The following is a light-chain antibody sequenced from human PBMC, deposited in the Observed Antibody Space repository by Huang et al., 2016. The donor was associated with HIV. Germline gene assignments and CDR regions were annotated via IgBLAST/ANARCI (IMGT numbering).Light chain of an antibody. V-gene: IGKV3-20*01. CDR2: GAS. CDR1: QAISNNY. J-gene: IGKJ4*01. Sequence: DIVLTQSPGTLSLSPGERATLSCRANQAISNNYLAWYQKKPCQSPRLLISGASRRATGVPDRFSGSGSGTDFTLIISRLEPEDFAVYYCQQHGSSLLTFGGGTRVEIK. CDR3: QQHGSSLLT.